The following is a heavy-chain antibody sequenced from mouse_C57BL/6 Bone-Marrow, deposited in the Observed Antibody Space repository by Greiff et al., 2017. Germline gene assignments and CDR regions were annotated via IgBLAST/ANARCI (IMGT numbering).Heavy chain of an antibody. Sequence: VHVKQSGAELVRPGASVKLSCTASGFNIKDDYMHWVKQRPEQGLEWIGWIDPENGDTEYASKFQGKATITADTSSNTAYLQLSSLTSEDTAVYYCTLPYYSDYWGQGTTLTVSS. J-gene: IGHJ2*01. CDR2: IDPENGDT. CDR1: GFNIKDDY. CDR3: TLPYYSDY. V-gene: IGHV14-4*01. D-gene: IGHD5-5*01.